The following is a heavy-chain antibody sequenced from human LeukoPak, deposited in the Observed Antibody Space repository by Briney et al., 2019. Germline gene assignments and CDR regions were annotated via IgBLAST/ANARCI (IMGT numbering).Heavy chain of an antibody. Sequence: PGGSLRLSCAASGFTVSSNYMSWVRQAPGKGLEWVSVIYSGGSTYYADSVKGRFTISRDNAKNSLYLQMNSLRAEDTAVYYCARCLYYDILTGYRGGASGILGYWGQGTLVTVSS. J-gene: IGHJ4*02. CDR1: GFTVSSNY. CDR3: ARCLYYDILTGYRGGASGILGY. CDR2: IYSGGST. V-gene: IGHV3-53*01. D-gene: IGHD3-9*01.